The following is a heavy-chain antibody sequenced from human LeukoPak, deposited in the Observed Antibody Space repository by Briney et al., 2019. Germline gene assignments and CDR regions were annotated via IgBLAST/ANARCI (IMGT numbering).Heavy chain of an antibody. J-gene: IGHJ6*02. CDR2: VIPVVGVT. Sequence: SVKVSCKASGGTFTKNALNWVRQAPGQGLEWMGRVIPVVGVTRNAQKFQGRLTITADTSSTTAHMELSSLTSEDTAVYYCARVQAVGVPVAIDAYYDYGMDVWGQGATVTVSS. CDR1: GGTFTKNA. V-gene: IGHV1-69*04. D-gene: IGHD2-2*02. CDR3: ARVQAVGVPVAIDAYYDYGMDV.